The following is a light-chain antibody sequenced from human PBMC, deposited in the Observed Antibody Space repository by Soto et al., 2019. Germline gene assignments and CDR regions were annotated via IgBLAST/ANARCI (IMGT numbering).Light chain of an antibody. CDR3: QQYGSSPRT. CDR1: QSVSSSY. Sequence: EIALTQSPGTLSLSPGERATLSCRASQSVSSSYLAWYQQRAGQAPRLLIYGASARVTGIPDRFSGSGSGTDFTLTISRLEPEDFAVYYCQQYGSSPRTFGRGTKVDIK. V-gene: IGKV3-20*01. CDR2: GAS. J-gene: IGKJ1*01.